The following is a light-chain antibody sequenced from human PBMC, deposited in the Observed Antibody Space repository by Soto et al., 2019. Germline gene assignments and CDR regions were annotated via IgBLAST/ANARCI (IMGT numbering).Light chain of an antibody. CDR2: EVT. V-gene: IGLV2-8*01. CDR3: SSYATAKNVV. Sequence: QSALTQPPSASGPRGQSVTISCTGTSRDVGGYNYVSWYQQRPGKAPKLLIYEVTKRPSGVPDRFSGSKSGNTASLTISGLQAEDEADYYCSSYATAKNVVFGGGTKLTVL. J-gene: IGLJ2*01. CDR1: SRDVGGYNY.